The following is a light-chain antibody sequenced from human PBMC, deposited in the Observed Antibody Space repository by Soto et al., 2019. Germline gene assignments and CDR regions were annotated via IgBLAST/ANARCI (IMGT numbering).Light chain of an antibody. J-gene: IGKJ1*01. V-gene: IGKV3-15*01. CDR3: HQYNNWPGT. Sequence: EIVMTQSPATLSVSPGERATLSCRASQTINAYLAWYQQKPGQAPRLLIYGASTRAAGIPARFGGSGSGSEFTLTISSLQSEDFAVYYCHQYNNWPGTFGQGTKVEI. CDR1: QTINAY. CDR2: GAS.